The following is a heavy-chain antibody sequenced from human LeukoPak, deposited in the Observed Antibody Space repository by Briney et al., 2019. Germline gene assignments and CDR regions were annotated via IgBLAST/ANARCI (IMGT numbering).Heavy chain of an antibody. J-gene: IGHJ3*02. CDR3: ARHHYSGSHHDAFDI. CDR1: GFTFSSYA. V-gene: IGHV3-30-3*01. CDR2: ISYDGSNK. D-gene: IGHD1-26*01. Sequence: GGSLRLSCAASGFTFSSYAMHWVRQAPGKGLEWVAVISYDGSNKYYADSVKGRFTISRDNSKNTLYLQMNSLRAEDTAVYYCARHHYSGSHHDAFDIWGQGTMVTVSS.